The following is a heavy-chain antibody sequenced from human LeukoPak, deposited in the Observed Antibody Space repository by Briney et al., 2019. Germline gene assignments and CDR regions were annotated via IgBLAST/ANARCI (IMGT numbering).Heavy chain of an antibody. D-gene: IGHD2-21*02. V-gene: IGHV3-48*03. CDR1: GFTFSSYE. J-gene: IGHJ4*02. Sequence: GGSLRLSCAASGFTFSSYEMNWVRQAPGKGLEWVSYISSSGSTIYYADSVKGRFTISRDNAKNSLYLQMNSLRAEDTAVYYCARGGHIVVVTAIFDYWGQGTLVTVSS. CDR2: ISSSGSTI. CDR3: ARGGHIVVVTAIFDY.